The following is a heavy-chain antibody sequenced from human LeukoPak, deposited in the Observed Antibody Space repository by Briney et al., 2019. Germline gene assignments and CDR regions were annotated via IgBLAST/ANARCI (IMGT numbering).Heavy chain of an antibody. CDR2: IKRKIDGERT. V-gene: IGHV3-15*01. D-gene: IGHD3-22*01. J-gene: IGHJ4*02. Sequence: GGSLRPSCAASGFRFSDAWMSWVRQAPGKGLEWVGRIKRKIDGERTDYVESVKGRFTISRDDSKNTLFLQMNSLKIEDTAVYYCTTGYSSGYVEDYWGQGTRVSVSS. CDR3: TTGYSSGYVEDY. CDR1: GFRFSDAW.